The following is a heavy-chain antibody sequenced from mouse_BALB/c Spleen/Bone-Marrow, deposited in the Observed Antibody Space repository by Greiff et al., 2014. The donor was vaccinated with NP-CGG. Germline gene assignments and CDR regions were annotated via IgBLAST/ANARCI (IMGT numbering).Heavy chain of an antibody. J-gene: IGHJ2*01. V-gene: IGHV1-14*01. CDR1: GYTFTSYA. CDR3: AREVVATDYFDY. CDR2: INPYSDGT. Sequence: VQLQQPGPELVKPGASVKMSRKASGYTFTSYAMHWVKQKPGQGLEWIGYINPYSDGTKYNEKFKGKATLTSDKSSSTAYMELSSLTSGDSAVYYCAREVVATDYFDYWGQGTTLTVSS. D-gene: IGHD1-1*01.